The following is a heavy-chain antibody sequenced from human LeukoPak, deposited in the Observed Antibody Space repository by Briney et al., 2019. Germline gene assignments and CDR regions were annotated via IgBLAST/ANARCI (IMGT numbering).Heavy chain of an antibody. CDR1: GFTFSSYA. CDR2: ISGSGGST. V-gene: IGHV3-23*01. CDR3: AKDRPYYDILTGDFDY. D-gene: IGHD3-9*01. J-gene: IGHJ4*02. Sequence: GGSLGLSCAASGFTFSSYAMSWVRQAPGKGLEWVSAISGSGGSTYYADSVKGRFTISRDNSKNTLYLQMNSLRAEDTAVYYCAKDRPYYDILTGDFDYWGQGTLVTVSS.